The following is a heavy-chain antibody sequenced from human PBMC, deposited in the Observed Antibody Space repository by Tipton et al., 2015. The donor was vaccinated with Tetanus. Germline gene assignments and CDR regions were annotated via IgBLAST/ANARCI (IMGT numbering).Heavy chain of an antibody. D-gene: IGHD6-13*01. CDR2: VYYTGST. J-gene: IGHJ4*02. Sequence: TLSLTCTASGDSVSGYYWSWIRQPPGKGLEWIGYVYYTGSTNHNPSLKSRVTISMDRSKNQISLQLTSVTAADTAVYFCAGVTAQRTELYFDHWGQGTLVTVSS. CDR3: AGVTAQRTELYFDH. CDR1: GDSVSGYY. V-gene: IGHV4-59*02.